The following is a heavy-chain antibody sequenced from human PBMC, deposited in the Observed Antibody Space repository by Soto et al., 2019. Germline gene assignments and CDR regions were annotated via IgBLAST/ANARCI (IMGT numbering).Heavy chain of an antibody. Sequence: QVPLVQSGAEVKKPGASVKVSCKASGYTFTSYGISWVRQAPGQGLEWMGWISAYNGNTNYAQKLQGRVTMTTDTSTSTAYMELRSLRSDDTAVYYCARSRISMVRGVITYNWFDPWGQGTLVTVSS. J-gene: IGHJ5*02. V-gene: IGHV1-18*01. CDR1: GYTFTSYG. CDR3: ARSRISMVRGVITYNWFDP. CDR2: ISAYNGNT. D-gene: IGHD3-10*01.